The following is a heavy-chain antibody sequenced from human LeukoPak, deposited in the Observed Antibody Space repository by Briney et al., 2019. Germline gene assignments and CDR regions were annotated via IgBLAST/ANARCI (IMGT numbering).Heavy chain of an antibody. CDR3: ARGDFGDNFLDY. J-gene: IGHJ4*02. CDR2: MNPNSGNT. CDR1: GGTFSSYA. Sequence: GASVKVSCKASGGTFSSYAISWVRQAPGQGLEWMGWMNPNSGNTDYAQRFQGRVTMTRNTSISTAYMELSSLRSEDTAVYYCARGDFGDNFLDYWGQGTLVTVSS. V-gene: IGHV1-8*02. D-gene: IGHD4-17*01.